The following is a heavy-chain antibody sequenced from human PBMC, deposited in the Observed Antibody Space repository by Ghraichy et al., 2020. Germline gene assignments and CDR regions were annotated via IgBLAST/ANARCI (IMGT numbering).Heavy chain of an antibody. CDR3: ARREGSRGYFDY. D-gene: IGHD3-22*01. Sequence: SVKVSCKASGGTFSSYAISWVRQAPGQGLEWMGGIIPIFGTANYAQKFQGRVTITADESTSTAYMELSSLRSEDTAVYYCARREGSRGYFDYWGQGTLVTVSS. CDR2: IIPIFGTA. J-gene: IGHJ4*02. V-gene: IGHV1-69*13. CDR1: GGTFSSYA.